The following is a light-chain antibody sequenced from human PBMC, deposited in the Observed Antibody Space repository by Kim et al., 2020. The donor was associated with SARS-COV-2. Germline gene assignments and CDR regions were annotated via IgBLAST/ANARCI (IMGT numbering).Light chain of an antibody. CDR2: DVS. Sequence: QSALTQPASVSGSPGQSITISCTGTSSDVGAYNYVSWYQQHPGKAPKLMIYDVSERPSGVSNRFSGSKSGNTASLTISGLQAEDEADYYCSSYTGSSTVVFGGGTQLTVL. CDR1: SSDVGAYNY. CDR3: SSYTGSSTVV. V-gene: IGLV2-14*01. J-gene: IGLJ2*01.